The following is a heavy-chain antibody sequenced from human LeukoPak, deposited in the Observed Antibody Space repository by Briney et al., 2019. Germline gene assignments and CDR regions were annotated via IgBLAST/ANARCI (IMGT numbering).Heavy chain of an antibody. Sequence: ASVKVSCKASGYTFTSYYMHWVRQAPGQGLEWMGIINPSGGSTSYAQKFQGRVTMTRDMSTSTVYMELSSLRSDDTAVYYCARQSGLYYMDVWGKGTTVTISS. CDR2: INPSGGST. CDR1: GYTFTSYY. D-gene: IGHD1-26*01. V-gene: IGHV1-46*01. J-gene: IGHJ6*03. CDR3: ARQSGLYYMDV.